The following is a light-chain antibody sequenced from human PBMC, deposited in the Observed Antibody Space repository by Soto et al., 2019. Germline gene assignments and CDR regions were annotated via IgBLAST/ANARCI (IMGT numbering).Light chain of an antibody. CDR2: EVS. V-gene: IGLV2-23*02. CDR3: CSYAGSSTPYV. Sequence: QSVLTQAASVSGSPGQSITISCTGTSSDVGSYNLVSWHQQHPGKAPKLMIYEVSKRPSGVSNRFSGSKSGNTASLTISGLQAEDEADYYCCSYAGSSTPYVFGTGTKVTVL. J-gene: IGLJ1*01. CDR1: SSDVGSYNL.